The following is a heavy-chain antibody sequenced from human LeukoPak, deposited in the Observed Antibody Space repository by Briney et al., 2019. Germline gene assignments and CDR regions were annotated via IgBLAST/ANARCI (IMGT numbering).Heavy chain of an antibody. V-gene: IGHV4-39*01. CDR1: GGSISSSSYY. CDR3: ASGGSMLRGPMPY. J-gene: IGHJ4*02. Sequence: SETLSLTCTVSGGSISSSSYYWGWIRQPPGKGLEWIGRIHTSESTNYNPSLKSRVTISLDTSKTQFSLKLSSVTAADTAVYYCASGGSMLRGPMPYWGQGILVTVPS. CDR2: IHTSEST. D-gene: IGHD3-10*01.